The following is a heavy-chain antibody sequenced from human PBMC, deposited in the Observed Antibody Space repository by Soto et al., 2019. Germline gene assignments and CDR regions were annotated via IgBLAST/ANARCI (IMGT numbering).Heavy chain of an antibody. Sequence: PGGSLRLSCSASGFTFSSYAMHWVRQAPGKGLEWVAVIWYDGSKKYYEDSVKGRFTISRDNSKNTLYLQMNSLRAEDTAVYYCARERGSNGYFDYWGQGTLVTVSS. V-gene: IGHV3-33*08. CDR2: IWYDGSKK. CDR1: GFTFSSYA. CDR3: ARERGSNGYFDY. D-gene: IGHD3-10*01. J-gene: IGHJ4*02.